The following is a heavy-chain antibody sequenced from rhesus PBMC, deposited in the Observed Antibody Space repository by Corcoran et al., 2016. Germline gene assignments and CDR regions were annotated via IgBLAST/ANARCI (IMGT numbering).Heavy chain of an antibody. V-gene: IGHV3-13*01. CDR3: TKTWGDYYPFDY. J-gene: IGHJ4*01. D-gene: IGHD3-34*01. CDR1: GFTFSNYY. Sequence: EVQLVESGGGLVQPGGSLRLSCAASGFTFSNYYMHWVRQDQRKGLEWVCLIITKANSYTTEDAAAVKGRFNISRDDSKNTLYLQMSSLKTEDTALYYCTKTWGDYYPFDYWGQGVLVTVSS. CDR2: IITKANSYTT.